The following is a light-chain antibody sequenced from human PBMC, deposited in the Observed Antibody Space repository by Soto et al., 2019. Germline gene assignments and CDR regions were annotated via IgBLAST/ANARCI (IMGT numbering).Light chain of an antibody. Sequence: DIQMTQSPSSLSASVGDRVTITCQASQDISNYLNWYQQKPGKAPKLLIYDASNLETVVPSRFSGSGYVTDFTFTISSLQPEDIATYYCQQYDNLLVYTFGQGTKLEIK. J-gene: IGKJ2*01. CDR3: QQYDNLLVYT. CDR1: QDISNY. V-gene: IGKV1-33*01. CDR2: DAS.